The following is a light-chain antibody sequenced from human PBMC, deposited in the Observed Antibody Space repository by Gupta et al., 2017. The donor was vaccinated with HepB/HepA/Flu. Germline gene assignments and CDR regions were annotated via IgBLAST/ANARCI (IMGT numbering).Light chain of an antibody. CDR1: QSLLHSNGYNY. J-gene: IGKJ4*01. CDR2: LGS. V-gene: IGKV2-28*01. CDR3: MQARQWPLT. Sequence: DLVMTQSPLSLPVTPGQPASISCRSSQSLLHSNGYNYLDWYLQKPGQSPRLLIYLGSNRASGVPDRFSGSGSGTDFTLKISRVEAEDVGVYYCMQARQWPLTFGEGTKVEIK.